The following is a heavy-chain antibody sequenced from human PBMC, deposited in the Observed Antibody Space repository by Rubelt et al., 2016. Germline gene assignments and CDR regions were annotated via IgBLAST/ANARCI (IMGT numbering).Heavy chain of an antibody. V-gene: IGHV4-34*01. CDR3: ARGLDKLELRSYFGY. CDR2: INHSGST. Sequence: QVQLHQWGAGLLKPSETLSLTCAVYGGSFSGYYWNWIRQPPGKGLEWIGEINHSGSTNYNPSLKSRVTISVDTSKNQFPLRLPSLTAADTAVYYCARGLDKLELRSYFGYWGQGTLVTVSS. D-gene: IGHD1-7*01. J-gene: IGHJ4*02. CDR1: GGSFSGYY.